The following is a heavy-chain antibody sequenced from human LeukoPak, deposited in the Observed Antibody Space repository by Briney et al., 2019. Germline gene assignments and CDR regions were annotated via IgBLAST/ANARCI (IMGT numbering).Heavy chain of an antibody. D-gene: IGHD3-10*01. CDR2: ISGSGGST. J-gene: IGHJ4*02. CDR1: GFTFSGYA. V-gene: IGHV3-23*01. Sequence: GGSLRLSCAASGFTFSGYAMSWVRQAPGKGLEWVSGISGSGGSTYYADSVKGRLTISRDNSKNTLYLQMNSLRAGPTHVYYCAKGRYYGSGKWGYFEYWGQGTLVTVSS. CDR3: AKGRYYGSGKWGYFEY.